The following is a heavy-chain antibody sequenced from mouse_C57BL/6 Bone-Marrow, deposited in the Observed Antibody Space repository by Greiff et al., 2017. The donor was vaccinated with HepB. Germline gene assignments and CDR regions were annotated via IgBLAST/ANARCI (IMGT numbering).Heavy chain of an antibody. V-gene: IGHV1-59*01. CDR3: ARNSAYYAMDY. CDR2: IDPSDSYT. Sequence: QVQLQQPGAELVRPGTSVKLSCKASGYTFTSYWMHWVKQRPGQGLEWIGVIDPSDSYTNYNQKFKGKATLTVDTSSSTAYMQLSSLTYEDSAVYYCARNSAYYAMDYWGQGTSVTVSS. CDR1: GYTFTSYW. J-gene: IGHJ4*01.